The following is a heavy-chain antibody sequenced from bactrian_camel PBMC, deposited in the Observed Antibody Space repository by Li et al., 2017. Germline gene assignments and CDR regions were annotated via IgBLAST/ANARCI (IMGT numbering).Heavy chain of an antibody. Sequence: VQLVESGGGSVQAGGSLRLSCAASGGAYTTHSMAWFRQAPGKQREGVACIESDGTTNYADSVKGRFFISQDNAKNTLYLQMNSLKPEDTAVYYCAADRGSRLGTPRLPNCRVWYTGGHQYWGQGTQVTVS. D-gene: IGHD1*01. CDR2: IESDGTT. J-gene: IGHJ4*01. V-gene: IGHV3S53*01. CDR3: AADRGSRLGTPRLPNCRVWYTGGHQY. CDR1: GGAYTTHS.